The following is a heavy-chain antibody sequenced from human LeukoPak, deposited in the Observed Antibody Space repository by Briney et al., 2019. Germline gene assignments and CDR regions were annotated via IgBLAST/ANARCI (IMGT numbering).Heavy chain of an antibody. Sequence: ASVKVSCKASGYTFTTYYMHWVRQAPGQGLEWLGIINPHGGSTSYAQKFQGRVTMTRDTSTSTVYMELSSLRSEDTAVYYCARSPLDCSSTSCSLNWFDPWGQGTLVTVSS. D-gene: IGHD2-2*01. V-gene: IGHV1-46*01. CDR1: GYTFTTYY. J-gene: IGHJ5*02. CDR3: ARSPLDCSSTSCSLNWFDP. CDR2: INPHGGST.